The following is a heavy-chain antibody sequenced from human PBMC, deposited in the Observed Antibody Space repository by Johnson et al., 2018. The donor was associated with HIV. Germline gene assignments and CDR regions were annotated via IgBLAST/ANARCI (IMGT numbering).Heavy chain of an antibody. CDR2: ISYDGSNT. D-gene: IGHD3-9*01. CDR1: GFTFSSSA. J-gene: IGHJ3*01. CDR3: ARDGRDLVTRGSLDV. Sequence: QVQLVESGGGVVQPGRSLRISCAAPGFTFSSSAMHWVRQAPGKGLEWVAVISYDGSNTYYADSVKGRFTISSDNAKNSLYLQMNSLRPEDTAVYYCARDGRDLVTRGSLDVWGQGTVVTVSS. V-gene: IGHV3-30*14.